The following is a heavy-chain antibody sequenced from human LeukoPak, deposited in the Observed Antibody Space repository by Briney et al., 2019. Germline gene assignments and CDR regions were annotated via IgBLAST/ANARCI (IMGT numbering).Heavy chain of an antibody. V-gene: IGHV3-11*04. Sequence: GGSLRLSCGASGFIFSDYYMSWIRQAPGKGLEWVSYIGSSGSPIYYADSVKGRFTTSRDKAKNSLYLQMNSLRAEDTAVYYCARLYTAIDYWGQGTLVTVSS. CDR3: ARLYTAIDY. J-gene: IGHJ4*02. CDR2: IGSSGSPI. CDR1: GFIFSDYY. D-gene: IGHD1-14*01.